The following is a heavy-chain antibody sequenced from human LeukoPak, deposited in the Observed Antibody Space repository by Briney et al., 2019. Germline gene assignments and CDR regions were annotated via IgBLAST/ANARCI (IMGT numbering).Heavy chain of an antibody. CDR2: ISGDGGST. D-gene: IGHD3-3*01. CDR3: VEGGKGITIFGVVMDY. J-gene: IGHJ4*02. V-gene: IGHV3-43*02. CDR1: GFTFDDYA. Sequence: GGSLRLSCAASGFTFDDYAMHWVRQAPGKGLEWVSLISGDGGSTYYADSVKGRFTISRDNSKNSLYLQMNSLRTEDTALYYCVEGGKGITIFGVVMDYWGQGTLVTVSS.